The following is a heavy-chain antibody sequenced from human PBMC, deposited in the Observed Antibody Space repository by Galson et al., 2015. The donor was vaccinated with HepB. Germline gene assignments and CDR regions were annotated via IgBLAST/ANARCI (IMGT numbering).Heavy chain of an antibody. V-gene: IGHV3-11*03. D-gene: IGHD6-13*01. CDR1: GFTFSDYY. Sequence: SLRLSCAASGFTFSDYYMSWIRQAPGKGLEWVSYISSSSSYTNYADSVKGRFTISRDNAKNSLYLQMNSLRAEDTAVYYCARAGGAAAGTFDYWGQGTLVTVSS. CDR2: ISSSSSYT. CDR3: ARAGGAAAGTFDY. J-gene: IGHJ4*02.